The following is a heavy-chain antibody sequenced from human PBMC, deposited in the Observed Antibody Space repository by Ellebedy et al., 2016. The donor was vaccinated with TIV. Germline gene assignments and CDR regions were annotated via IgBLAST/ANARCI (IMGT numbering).Heavy chain of an antibody. CDR1: GFTFSIYA. V-gene: IGHV3-64*01. J-gene: IGHJ4*02. CDR3: ARGRRDGYNYDFDY. D-gene: IGHD5-24*01. Sequence: ETLSLTCAASGFTFSIYAMHWVRQAPGKGLEYVSGITSNGGSTYYANSLKDRFTISRDNSKNTLYLQMGSLRAEDMAVYYCARGRRDGYNYDFDYWGQGTLVTVSS. CDR2: ITSNGGST.